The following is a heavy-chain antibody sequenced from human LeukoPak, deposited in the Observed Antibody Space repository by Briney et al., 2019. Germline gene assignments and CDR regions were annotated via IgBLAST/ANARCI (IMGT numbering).Heavy chain of an antibody. V-gene: IGHV3-64*01. CDR2: IAGNGGGI. D-gene: IGHD1-14*01. Sequence: GGSLRLSCAASGFTFSNYAMHWVRQAPGKGLEYVSSIAGNGGGIYYANSVKGRFTISRDNSKNTLYLQMGSLRGEDMAVYYCARVKVSGAFDIWGQGTMVTASS. CDR1: GFTFSNYA. J-gene: IGHJ3*02. CDR3: ARVKVSGAFDI.